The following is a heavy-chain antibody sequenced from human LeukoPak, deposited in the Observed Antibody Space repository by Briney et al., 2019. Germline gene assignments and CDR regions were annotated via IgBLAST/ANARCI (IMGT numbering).Heavy chain of an antibody. Sequence: GGSLRLSCAASGFIVSSYEMNWVRQAPGKGLEWVSFISSRGSPIHYADSVKGRFTIPRDNAKNSLYLQMNSLRAENTGVYYCARDTQYDGTGYTFDYWGQGTLVTVSS. CDR1: GFIVSSYE. D-gene: IGHD3-22*01. CDR2: ISSRGSPI. J-gene: IGHJ4*02. V-gene: IGHV3-48*03. CDR3: ARDTQYDGTGYTFDY.